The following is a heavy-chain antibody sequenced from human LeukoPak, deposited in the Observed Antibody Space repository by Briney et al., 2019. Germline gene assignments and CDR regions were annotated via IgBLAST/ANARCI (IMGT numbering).Heavy chain of an antibody. V-gene: IGHV4-59*01. J-gene: IGHJ5*02. CDR2: IYYSGST. Sequence: SETLSLTCTVSGGSISSYYWSWIRQPPGKGLEWIGYIYYSGSTNYNPSLKSRVTISVDTSKNQFSLKLSSVTAADTAVYYCARQRDDNWFDPWGQGTLVTVSS. CDR1: GGSISSYY. CDR3: ARQRDDNWFDP.